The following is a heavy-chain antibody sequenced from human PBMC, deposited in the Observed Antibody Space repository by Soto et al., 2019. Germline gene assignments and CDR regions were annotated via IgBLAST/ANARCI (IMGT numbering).Heavy chain of an antibody. CDR3: ARDGPEMAGTYYHYGMDV. Sequence: EVQLVESGGGLVQPGGSLRLSCAASGFTFSNFWMTWVRQAPGKGLEWVATIKQDGSEKHYVDSVKGRFSISRDNAKNSLDLQMNNLRVEDTAVYYCARDGPEMAGTYYHYGMDVWGRGTTITVSS. V-gene: IGHV3-7*01. J-gene: IGHJ6*02. CDR1: GFTFSNFW. CDR2: IKQDGSEK. D-gene: IGHD1-1*01.